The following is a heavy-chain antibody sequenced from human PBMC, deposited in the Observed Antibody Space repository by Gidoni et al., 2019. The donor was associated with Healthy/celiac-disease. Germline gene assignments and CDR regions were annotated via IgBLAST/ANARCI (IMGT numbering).Heavy chain of an antibody. D-gene: IGHD2-15*01. CDR2: IYYSGST. V-gene: IGHV4-31*03. Sequence: QVQLQESGPGLVKPSQTLSLTCTVTGGSISSGGYYWSWIRQHPGKGLEWIGYIYYSGSTYYNPSLKSRVTISVDTSKNQFSLKLSSVTAADTAVYYCASGYCSGGSCYVDYWGQGTLVTVSS. J-gene: IGHJ4*02. CDR1: GGSISSGGYY. CDR3: ASGYCSGGSCYVDY.